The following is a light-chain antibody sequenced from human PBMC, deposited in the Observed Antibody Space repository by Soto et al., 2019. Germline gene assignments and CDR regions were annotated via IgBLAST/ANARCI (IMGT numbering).Light chain of an antibody. J-gene: IGKJ4*01. CDR1: QSISTY. CDR2: AAS. Sequence: DIQMTQSPSSLSASVGDRVTVTCRASQSISTYLNWYQQKPGKAPKLLIYAASSLQGGVPSRFSGSGSGTDFTLTISSLQPEDFATYYCQQSYSMPLNFGGGTKVEIK. CDR3: QQSYSMPLN. V-gene: IGKV1-39*01.